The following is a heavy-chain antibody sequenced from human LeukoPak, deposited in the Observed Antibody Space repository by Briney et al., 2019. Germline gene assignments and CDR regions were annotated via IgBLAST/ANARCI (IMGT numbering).Heavy chain of an antibody. D-gene: IGHD4-17*01. CDR3: TTISYTDYVDFEY. CDR2: IKSKTSGGTT. Sequence: PGGSLRLSCAASGFIFSNAWMFWVRQAPGKGLEWVGRIKSKTSGGTTDYIAPVKGRFIISRDDSKNTVYLQMNSLRTEDTAIYYCTTISYTDYVDFEYWGQGTLVTVSS. CDR1: GFIFSNAW. V-gene: IGHV3-15*05. J-gene: IGHJ4*02.